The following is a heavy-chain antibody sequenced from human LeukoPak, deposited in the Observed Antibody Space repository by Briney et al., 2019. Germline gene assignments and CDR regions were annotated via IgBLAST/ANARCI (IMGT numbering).Heavy chain of an antibody. CDR2: IYYSGST. Sequence: SETLSLTCTVSGGSISTHYWTWIRQPPGKGLEWIGHIYYSGSTNYNPSLKSRVTISVDMSKNQFSLKLNSVTAADTAVYFCARDTRTGWFFDLWGRGTLVAVSS. CDR3: ARDTRTGWFFDL. V-gene: IGHV4-59*11. J-gene: IGHJ2*01. D-gene: IGHD3/OR15-3a*01. CDR1: GGSISTHY.